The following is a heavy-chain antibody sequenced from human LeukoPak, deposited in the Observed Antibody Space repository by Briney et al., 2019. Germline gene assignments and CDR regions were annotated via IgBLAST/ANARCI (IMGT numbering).Heavy chain of an antibody. D-gene: IGHD4/OR15-4a*01. Sequence: GGSLRLSCAASGFTFSSYAMNWVRQAPGKGLEWVSDISGSGGSTYHADSVKGRFTISRDNSKNTLYLQMNSLRAEDTAVYYCAKGNVYGGNGMDVWGQGTTVTVSS. CDR3: AKGNVYGGNGMDV. CDR2: ISGSGGST. V-gene: IGHV3-23*01. CDR1: GFTFSSYA. J-gene: IGHJ6*02.